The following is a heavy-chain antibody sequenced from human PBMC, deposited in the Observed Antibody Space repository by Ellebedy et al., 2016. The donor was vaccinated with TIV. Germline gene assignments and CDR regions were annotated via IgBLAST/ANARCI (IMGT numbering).Heavy chain of an antibody. CDR1: GGTFSSYA. D-gene: IGHD1-26*01. V-gene: IGHV1-46*01. J-gene: IGHJ4*02. CDR3: ARDLQWELLGPLGY. Sequence: ASVKVSCXASGGTFSSYAISWVRLAPGQGLEWMAIINPSGGGTDAQKFQGRVTMTTDTSTSTAYMELSSLRSEDTAVYYCARDLQWELLGPLGYWGQGTLVTVSS. CDR2: INPSGGGT.